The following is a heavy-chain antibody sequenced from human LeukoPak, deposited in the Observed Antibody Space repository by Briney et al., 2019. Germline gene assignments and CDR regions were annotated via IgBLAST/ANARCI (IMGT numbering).Heavy chain of an antibody. CDR1: GFTVSSNY. J-gene: IGHJ6*02. CDR3: ARDSPHDYGDYFGDYYYGMDV. D-gene: IGHD4-17*01. Sequence: PGGSLRLSCAASGFTVSSNYMNWVRQAPGKGLEWVSAINSGGGTYYVDSVKGRFTVSRDNSQNTLYLQMNSLRAEDTAVYYCARDSPHDYGDYFGDYYYGMDVWGQGTTVTVSS. CDR2: INSGGGT. V-gene: IGHV3-53*05.